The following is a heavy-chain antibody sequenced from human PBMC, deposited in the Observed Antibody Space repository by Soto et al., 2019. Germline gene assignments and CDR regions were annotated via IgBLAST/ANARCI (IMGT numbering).Heavy chain of an antibody. Sequence: EVQLLESGGGLVQPGGSLRLSCAASGFTFSSYAMSWVRQAPGKGLEWVSTIRASGSSSYYTHSVKGRFTISRDNSKNTLYLQMNSLRADDTALYYCAKGGTSYYDSSGYSGYWGQGTLVTVSS. D-gene: IGHD3-22*01. J-gene: IGHJ4*02. V-gene: IGHV3-23*01. CDR1: GFTFSSYA. CDR3: AKGGTSYYDSSGYSGY. CDR2: IRASGSSS.